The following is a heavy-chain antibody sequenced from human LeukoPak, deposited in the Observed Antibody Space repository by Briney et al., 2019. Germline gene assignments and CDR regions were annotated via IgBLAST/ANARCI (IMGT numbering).Heavy chain of an antibody. J-gene: IGHJ6*03. CDR3: ARDGVGAVRYYYYMDV. CDR2: INHSGST. D-gene: IGHD1-26*01. CDR1: GGSFSGYY. V-gene: IGHV4-34*01. Sequence: SETLSLTCAVYGGSFSGYYWSWIRQPPGKGLEWIGEINHSGSTNYNPSLKSRVTISVDTSKNQFSLKLSSVTAADTAVYYCARDGVGAVRYYYYMDVWGKGTTVTVSS.